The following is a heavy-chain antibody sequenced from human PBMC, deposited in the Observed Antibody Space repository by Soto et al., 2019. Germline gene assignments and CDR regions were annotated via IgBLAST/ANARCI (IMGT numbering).Heavy chain of an antibody. CDR1: GFTFSSYG. CDR3: ARDGMGPGYSYALWDYYYGMDV. CDR2: IWYDGSNK. Sequence: PGGSLRLSCAASGFTFSSYGMHWVRQAPGKGLEWVAVIWYDGSNKYYADSVKGRFTIPRDNSKNTLYLQMNSLRAEDTAVYYCARDGMGPGYSYALWDYYYGMDVWGQGTTVTVSS. D-gene: IGHD5-18*01. J-gene: IGHJ6*02. V-gene: IGHV3-33*01.